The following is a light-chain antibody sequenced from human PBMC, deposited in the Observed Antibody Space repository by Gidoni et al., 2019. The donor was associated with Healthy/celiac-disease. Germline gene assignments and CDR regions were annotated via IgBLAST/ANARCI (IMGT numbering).Light chain of an antibody. Sequence: SYELTQPPSVSVSPGQTASITCSGEKLGNKYACWYQQKPGQSPVLVIYQDSKRPSGIPDRFSGSNSGNTAPLTISGTQAMDEADYYCQAWDSSTVVFGGGTKLTVL. J-gene: IGLJ2*01. CDR3: QAWDSSTVV. V-gene: IGLV3-1*01. CDR2: QDS. CDR1: KLGNKY.